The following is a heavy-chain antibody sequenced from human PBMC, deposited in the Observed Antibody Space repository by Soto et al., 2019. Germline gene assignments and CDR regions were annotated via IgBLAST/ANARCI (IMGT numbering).Heavy chain of an antibody. Sequence: ASVKVSCKASGYTFTSYAMHWVRQAPGQRLEWMGWINAGSGNTKYSQKFQGRVTITRDTSASTAYMELSSLRSEDTAVYYCAREKGYGEEYYYYGMDVWGQGTTATVSS. CDR2: INAGSGNT. V-gene: IGHV1-3*01. D-gene: IGHD4-17*01. CDR3: AREKGYGEEYYYYGMDV. CDR1: GYTFTSYA. J-gene: IGHJ6*02.